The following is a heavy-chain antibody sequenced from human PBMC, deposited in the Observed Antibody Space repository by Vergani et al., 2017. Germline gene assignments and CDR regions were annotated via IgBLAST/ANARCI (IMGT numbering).Heavy chain of an antibody. CDR2: IFSNDEK. D-gene: IGHD6-13*01. V-gene: IGHV2-26*01. CDR1: GFSLSDTRMG. Sequence: QVTLQESGPVLVKPTETLTLTCTVSGFSLSDTRMGVSWIRQPPGKALEWLAHIFSNDEKSYSTSLKSSLTISKDTSKSQVVLTMTNMDPVDTATYYCARIRGIAAAEYFDYWGQGTLVTVSS. J-gene: IGHJ4*02. CDR3: ARIRGIAAAEYFDY.